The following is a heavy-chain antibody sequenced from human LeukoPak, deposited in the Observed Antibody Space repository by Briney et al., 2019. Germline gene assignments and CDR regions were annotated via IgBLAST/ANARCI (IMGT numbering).Heavy chain of an antibody. D-gene: IGHD2-15*01. CDR3: AKSLAPYCSGGSCFDAFDI. Sequence: GGSLRLSCTASGFTFSSYAMSWVRQAPGKGLQWVSAISGSGGTTYYADSVKGRFTISRDNSKNTLYLRMNSLRAEDTAVYYCAKSLAPYCSGGSCFDAFDIWGQGTMVTVSS. V-gene: IGHV3-23*01. J-gene: IGHJ3*02. CDR1: GFTFSSYA. CDR2: ISGSGGTT.